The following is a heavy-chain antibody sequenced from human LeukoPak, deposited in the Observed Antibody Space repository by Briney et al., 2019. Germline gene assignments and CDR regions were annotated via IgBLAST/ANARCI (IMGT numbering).Heavy chain of an antibody. CDR1: GFTFSSYA. D-gene: IGHD4-17*01. CDR3: ATGTDYGDYEFGY. J-gene: IGHJ4*02. Sequence: GGSLRLSCAASGFTFSSYAMSWVRQAPGKGMEWVSAISGSGGSTYYADSVKGRFTISRDNSKNTLYLQMNSLRAEDTAVYYCATGTDYGDYEFGYWGQGTLVTVSS. CDR2: ISGSGGST. V-gene: IGHV3-23*01.